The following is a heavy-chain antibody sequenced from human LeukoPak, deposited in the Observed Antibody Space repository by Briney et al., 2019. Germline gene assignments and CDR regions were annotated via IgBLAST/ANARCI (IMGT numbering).Heavy chain of an antibody. J-gene: IGHJ5*02. V-gene: IGHV4-61*02. Sequence: SETLSLTCTVSGGSITSGTYYWSWIRQPAGKGLEWIGRISTSGNTDYNPSLTSRLTLSVDTSKNQFSLKLISVTAADTAVYYCARGSMAGRTGYWFDPWGQGTLVTVSS. CDR3: ARGSMAGRTGYWFDP. D-gene: IGHD3-10*01. CDR1: GGSITSGTYY. CDR2: ISTSGNT.